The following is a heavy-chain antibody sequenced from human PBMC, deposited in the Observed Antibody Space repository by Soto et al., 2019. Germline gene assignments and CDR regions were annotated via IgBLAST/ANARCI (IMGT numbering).Heavy chain of an antibody. CDR3: ARDKITGILDY. D-gene: IGHD1-20*01. CDR2: IYYSGST. Sequence: VSGGSVSSGSYYWSWIRQPPGKGLEWIGYIYYSGSTNYNPSLKSRVTISVDTSKNQFSLKLSSVTAADTAVYYCARDKITGILDYWGQGTPVTVSS. J-gene: IGHJ4*02. CDR1: GGSVSSGSYY. V-gene: IGHV4-61*01.